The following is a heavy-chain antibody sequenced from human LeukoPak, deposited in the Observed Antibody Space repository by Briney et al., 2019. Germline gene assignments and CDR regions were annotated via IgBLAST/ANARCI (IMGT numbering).Heavy chain of an antibody. J-gene: IGHJ6*03. D-gene: IGHD3-22*01. Sequence: GRSLRLSCAASGFTLSSYGMHWVRQAPGKGLEWVAVIWYDGTNQYYADSVKGRFTISRDISKNTLYLQMNSLRAEDTAVYYCAKGGRDDSSGFYFYFYYMDVWGKGTTVTVSS. V-gene: IGHV3-33*06. CDR3: AKGGRDDSSGFYFYFYYMDV. CDR2: IWYDGTNQ. CDR1: GFTLSSYG.